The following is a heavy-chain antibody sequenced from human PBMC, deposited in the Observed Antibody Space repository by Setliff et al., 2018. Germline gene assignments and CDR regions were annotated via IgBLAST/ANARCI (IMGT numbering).Heavy chain of an antibody. CDR1: GFSLSRYW. J-gene: IGHJ6*03. CDR2: IKQDGSER. CDR3: ARDSVSGEYYYYYYMDV. Sequence: GSLRLSCAASGFSLSRYWMSWVRQAPGKGPEWVATIKQDGSERDYVDSVKGRFTIARDNSKNTLYLEMSSLRAEDTAVYYCARDSVSGEYYYYYYMDVWGKGTTVTVS. V-gene: IGHV3-7*01. D-gene: IGHD2-15*01.